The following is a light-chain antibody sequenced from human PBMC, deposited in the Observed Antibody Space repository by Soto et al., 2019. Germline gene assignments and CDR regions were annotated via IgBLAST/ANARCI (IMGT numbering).Light chain of an antibody. CDR3: QQYDTSPVT. J-gene: IGKJ4*01. CDR2: EAS. CDR1: QSITKNY. V-gene: IGKV3-20*01. Sequence: EIVLTQSPGTLSLSPGERATLSCRASQSITKNYLAWYQQKVGQAPSLLIYEASSRPAGIPERFSGSGSGTDFTLTINRLELEDFAVYYCQQYDTSPVTFGGGTKVEIK.